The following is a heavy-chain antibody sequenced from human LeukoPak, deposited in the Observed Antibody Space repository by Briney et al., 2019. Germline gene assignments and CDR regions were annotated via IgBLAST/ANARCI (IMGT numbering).Heavy chain of an antibody. J-gene: IGHJ4*02. D-gene: IGHD6-19*01. Sequence: SQTLSLTCANSGDSVSSNSATWNWIRQSPSRGLEWLGRTYYRSKWYNDYAVSVRSRITINPDTSKNQFSLQLNSVTPDDTAVYYCVRECEGCGWPFDYWGQGTLVTVSS. CDR3: VRECEGCGWPFDY. CDR2: TYYRSKWYN. V-gene: IGHV6-1*01. CDR1: GDSVSSNSAT.